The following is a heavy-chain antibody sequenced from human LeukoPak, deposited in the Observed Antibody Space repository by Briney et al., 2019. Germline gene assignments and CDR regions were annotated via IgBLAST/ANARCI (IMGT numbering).Heavy chain of an antibody. D-gene: IGHD6-13*01. CDR2: IYSSGNT. V-gene: IGHV4-4*07. CDR1: GDSISRHY. CDR3: ARGGEYSSSLNAFDI. Sequence: SETLSLTCTVSGDSISRHYWIWIRQPAGKGLEWIGRIYSSGNTNYNPSLKSRVTMSEDTSKNQISLKLDSVTAADTAVYYCARGGEYSSSLNAFDIWGQGTMVTVSS. J-gene: IGHJ3*02.